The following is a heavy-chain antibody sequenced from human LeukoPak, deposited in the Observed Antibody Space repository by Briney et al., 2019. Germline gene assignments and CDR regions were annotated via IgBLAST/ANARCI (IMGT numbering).Heavy chain of an antibody. J-gene: IGHJ3*02. CDR1: GFTFSSYE. Sequence: GGSLRLSCAASGFTFSSYEMNWVRQAPGKGLEWVSHISSGGSTIYYADSVKRRVTISRDNAKKSLYLQMNSLRAEDTAVYYCARGEGYQLLDAFDIWGQGTMVTVSS. D-gene: IGHD2-2*01. CDR3: ARGEGYQLLDAFDI. V-gene: IGHV3-48*03. CDR2: ISSGGSTI.